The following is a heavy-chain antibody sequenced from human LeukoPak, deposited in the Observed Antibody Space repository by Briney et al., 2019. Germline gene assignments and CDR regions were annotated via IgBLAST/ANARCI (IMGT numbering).Heavy chain of an antibody. CDR1: GGSISRYN. J-gene: IGHJ5*02. D-gene: IGHD3-10*02. V-gene: IGHV4-59*01. CDR2: IYYSGST. CDR3: PSAKHRCSSANWFDP. Sequence: PSETLSLTCTVSGGSISRYNRSWVWQPPGKGLEWIGYIYYSGSTIYNPSLKSRVTISVDTSKISFSLKLSFLTDADTAVHCRPSAKHRCSSANWFDPWGQGTLVTVSS.